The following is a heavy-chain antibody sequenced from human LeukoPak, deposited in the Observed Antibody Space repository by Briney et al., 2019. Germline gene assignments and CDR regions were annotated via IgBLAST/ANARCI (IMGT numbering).Heavy chain of an antibody. V-gene: IGHV3-7*03. CDR1: GFTFSSYW. CDR2: IKQDGSEK. CDR3: ARGPDCGGDCYFFDY. Sequence: GGSLRLSCAASGFTFSSYWMSWVRQAPGKGLEWVANIKQDGSEKYYVDSVKGRFTISRDNAKNSLYLQMNSLRAEDTAVYYCARGPDCGGDCYFFDYWGQGTLVTVSS. D-gene: IGHD2-21*01. J-gene: IGHJ4*02.